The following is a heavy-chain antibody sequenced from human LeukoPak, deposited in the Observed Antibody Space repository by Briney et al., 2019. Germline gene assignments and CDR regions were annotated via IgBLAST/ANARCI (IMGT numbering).Heavy chain of an antibody. D-gene: IGHD3-10*01. CDR2: INPSVGGT. CDR3: ARHGSGRYYPAEGRVDY. V-gene: IGHV1-46*03. J-gene: IGHJ4*02. CDR1: GYGFTSYY. Sequence: ASVKVSCKAFGYGFTSYYIHWVRPAPGQGLEWMGIINPSVGGTTYARKFQGRVTMTRDTSTSTVYMELSSLRSEDTAVYYCARHGSGRYYPAEGRVDYWGQGTLVTVSS.